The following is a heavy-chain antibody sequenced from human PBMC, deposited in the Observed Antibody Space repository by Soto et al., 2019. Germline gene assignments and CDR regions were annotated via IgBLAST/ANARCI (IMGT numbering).Heavy chain of an antibody. Sequence: PGGSLRLSCAPSGFTVSSNYMSWVRQAPGKGLEWVSVIYSGGSTYYADTVKGRFTISRDNSKNTLDLQMNSLRAEDTAVYYCAKLELLPYFDYWGQGTLVTVSS. CDR1: GFTVSSNY. J-gene: IGHJ4*02. V-gene: IGHV3-53*01. CDR3: AKLELLPYFDY. CDR2: IYSGGST. D-gene: IGHD1-7*01.